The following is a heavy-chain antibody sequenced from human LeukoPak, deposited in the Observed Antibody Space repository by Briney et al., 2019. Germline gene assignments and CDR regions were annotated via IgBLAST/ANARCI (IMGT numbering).Heavy chain of an antibody. D-gene: IGHD3-22*01. V-gene: IGHV1-2*02. CDR2: INPNSGGT. Sequence: SVKVSCKASGYTFTGYYMHWVRQAPGQGLEWMGWINPNSGGTNYAQKFQGRVTMTRDTSISTAYMELSRLRSDDTAVYYCARDSDSSGSLDYWGQGTLVTVSS. CDR1: GYTFTGYY. CDR3: ARDSDSSGSLDY. J-gene: IGHJ4*02.